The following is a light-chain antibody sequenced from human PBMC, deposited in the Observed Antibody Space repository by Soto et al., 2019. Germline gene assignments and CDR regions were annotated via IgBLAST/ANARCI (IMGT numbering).Light chain of an antibody. Sequence: QSVLTQPPSVSGSPGQSVTISCTGTSSDVGSYNRVSWYQQPPGTAPKLMIYDVSNRPSGVPDRFSGSKSGNTASLTISGLQAEDEADYYCSSYTTSSTQVFGGGTKLTVL. J-gene: IGLJ2*01. CDR1: SSDVGSYNR. CDR2: DVS. V-gene: IGLV2-18*02. CDR3: SSYTTSSTQV.